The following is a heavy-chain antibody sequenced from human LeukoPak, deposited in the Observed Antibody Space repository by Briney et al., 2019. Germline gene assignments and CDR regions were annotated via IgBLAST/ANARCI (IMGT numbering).Heavy chain of an antibody. V-gene: IGHV3-30*02. D-gene: IGHD3-22*01. CDR3: ARDSPDYYDSSGYCLDY. CDR2: IRYDGSNK. Sequence: PGGSLRLSCAASGFTFSSYGMHWVRQAPGKGLEWVAFIRYDGSNKYYADSVKGRFTISRDNAKNSLYLQMNSLRAEDTAVYYCARDSPDYYDSSGYCLDYWGQGTLVTVSS. CDR1: GFTFSSYG. J-gene: IGHJ4*02.